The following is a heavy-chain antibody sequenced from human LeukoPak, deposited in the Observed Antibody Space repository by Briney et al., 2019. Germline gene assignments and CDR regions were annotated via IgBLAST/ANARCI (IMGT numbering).Heavy chain of an antibody. Sequence: SETLSLTCAVSGYSISNGYFWGWIRQPPGKGLEWIGSIYHSGNTYSNPSLKSRVTISVDTSKNQFSLKLTSVTAADTAVYYCARIYCSSISCYISYWGQGSLVTVSS. CDR2: IYHSGNT. CDR3: ARIYCSSISCYISY. CDR1: GYSISNGYF. D-gene: IGHD2-2*02. V-gene: IGHV4-38-2*01. J-gene: IGHJ4*02.